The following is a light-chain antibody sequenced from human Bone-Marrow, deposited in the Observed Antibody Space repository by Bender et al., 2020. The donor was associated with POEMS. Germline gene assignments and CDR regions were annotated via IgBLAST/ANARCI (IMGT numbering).Light chain of an antibody. CDR1: DLGDKY. V-gene: IGLV3-1*01. Sequence: SYEVTQPPSVSVSPGQTASITCSGDDLGDKYVAWYQQKPGQSPVLVNYQDTKRPSGIPERFSGSNSGNTATLTISGTQAMDEADYYCQAWDNYSVIFGGGTKLTVL. CDR3: QAWDNYSVI. J-gene: IGLJ2*01. CDR2: QDT.